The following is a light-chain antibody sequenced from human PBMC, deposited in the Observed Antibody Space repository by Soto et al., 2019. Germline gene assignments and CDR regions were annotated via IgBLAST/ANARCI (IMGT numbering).Light chain of an antibody. J-gene: IGKJ2*01. Sequence: DIQMTQSPSSLSASVGDRVTITCQASQDISNYLNWYQQKPGKAPKLLIYDASNLETGVPSRFSGSGSGTDCTFPISSLQPEDIATYYCLQYDNLPMYTFRQGTKLEIK. V-gene: IGKV1-33*01. CDR2: DAS. CDR1: QDISNY. CDR3: LQYDNLPMYT.